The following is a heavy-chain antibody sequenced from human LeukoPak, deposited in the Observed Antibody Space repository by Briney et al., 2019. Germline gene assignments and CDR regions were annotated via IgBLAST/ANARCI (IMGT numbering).Heavy chain of an antibody. J-gene: IGHJ3*02. D-gene: IGHD6-6*01. Sequence: GGSLRLSCAASGFTFSTYSMNWVRQAPGKGLEWVSSISTGSSYIYYADSVKGRFTISRDNAKNSLYLQINSLRVEDTAVYYCARGGIAPRPSALDIWGQGTMVTVSS. CDR2: ISTGSSYI. CDR3: ARGGIAPRPSALDI. CDR1: GFTFSTYS. V-gene: IGHV3-21*01.